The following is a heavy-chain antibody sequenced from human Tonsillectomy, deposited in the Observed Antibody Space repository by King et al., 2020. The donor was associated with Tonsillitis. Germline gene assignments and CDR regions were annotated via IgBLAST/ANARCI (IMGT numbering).Heavy chain of an antibody. J-gene: IGHJ5*02. D-gene: IGHD2-15*01. CDR2: MNPYRGNT. V-gene: IGHV1-8*01. Sequence: QLVQSGAEVKKPGASVKVSCKASGYTFTSYDINWVRQATGQGLEWMGWMNPYRGNTGHAQKFQGRGTMTRNTSISTAYMELSSLRSEDTAVYYCARRCSGGSCYGEGGFDPWGQGTLVTVSS. CDR3: ARRCSGGSCYGEGGFDP. CDR1: GYTFTSYD.